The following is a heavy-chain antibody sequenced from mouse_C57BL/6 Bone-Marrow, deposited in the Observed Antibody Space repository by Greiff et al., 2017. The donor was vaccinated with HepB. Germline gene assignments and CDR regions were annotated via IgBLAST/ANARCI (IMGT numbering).Heavy chain of an antibody. CDR3: AEQEYGSSYWFAY. V-gene: IGHV5-17*01. CDR1: GFTFSDYG. D-gene: IGHD1-1*01. Sequence: EVMLVEPGGGLVKPGGSLKLSCAASGFTFSDYGMHWVRQAPEQGLEWVAYISSGSSTIYYADTVKGRFTISRDKAKNTLFLQMTSLRSEDTAMYYGAEQEYGSSYWFAYWGQGTLVTVSA. CDR2: ISSGSSTI. J-gene: IGHJ3*01.